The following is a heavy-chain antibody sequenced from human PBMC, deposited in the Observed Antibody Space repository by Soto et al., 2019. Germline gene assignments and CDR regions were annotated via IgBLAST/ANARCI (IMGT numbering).Heavy chain of an antibody. CDR2: INPSDRST. J-gene: IGHJ4*02. Sequence: QVQLVQSGAEVKKPGASVKISCKASGYTFTTYYVHWVRQAPGQGLEWMGVINPSDRSTSYTQKFQGRVTMTRDTSTSTVYMEVSSLTYEDTAVYWCTRGPRAIDFDYWGQGTLVTVSS. CDR1: GYTFTTYY. CDR3: TRGPRAIDFDY. V-gene: IGHV1-46*03. D-gene: IGHD3-10*01.